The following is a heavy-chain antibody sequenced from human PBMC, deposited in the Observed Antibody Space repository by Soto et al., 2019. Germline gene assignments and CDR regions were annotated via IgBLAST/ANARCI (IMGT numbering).Heavy chain of an antibody. CDR2: VYYSGST. V-gene: IGHV4-39*01. CDR1: GGSTNSRSDY. Sequence: SETLSLTCTVSGGSTNSRSDYWGWIRQPPGKGLEWIGSVYYSGSTHDNPSLQSRVTISVDTSRNQFSLNLISVTAADTAVYFCARQPRGPGYGERGLYFDHWGQGTLVTSPQ. CDR3: ARQPRGPGYGERGLYFDH. D-gene: IGHD3-16*01. J-gene: IGHJ4*02.